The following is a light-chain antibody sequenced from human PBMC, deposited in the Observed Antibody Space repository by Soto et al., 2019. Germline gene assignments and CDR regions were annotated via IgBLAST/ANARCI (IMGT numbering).Light chain of an antibody. CDR1: KGISSY. CDR2: TAS. J-gene: IGKJ1*01. CDR3: QPTYQHPLT. V-gene: IGKV1-9*01. Sequence: IQVTRAPSSRSESVGDRVTLTCLDSKGISSYLAWYQQKPGKAPKLLIYTASALQSGVRSRFSGSGSGTDFTLTISVLKPEDSATSYCQPTYQHPLTFGQATKVDI.